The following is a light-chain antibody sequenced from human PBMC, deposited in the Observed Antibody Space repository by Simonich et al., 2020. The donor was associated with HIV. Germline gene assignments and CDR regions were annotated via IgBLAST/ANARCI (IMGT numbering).Light chain of an antibody. Sequence: EIVMTQSPATLSVSPGERATLSCRASQNINSNLAWYQQKPGQTPRLLIYGASTRATGIPARFSGSGSGTDFTLTISSLQAEDVAVYSCQQYHSIPPTFGQGTKVEI. J-gene: IGKJ1*01. CDR2: GAS. V-gene: IGKV3-15*01. CDR1: QNINSN. CDR3: QQYHSIPPT.